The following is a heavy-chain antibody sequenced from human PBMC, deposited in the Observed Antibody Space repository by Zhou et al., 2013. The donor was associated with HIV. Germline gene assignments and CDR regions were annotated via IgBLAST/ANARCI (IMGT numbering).Heavy chain of an antibody. V-gene: IGHV1-18*01. CDR2: INGYNGNT. Sequence: QVQLVQSGPDVKKPGASVKVSCNAFGYTFTSYSISWVRQAPGQGLEWMGWINGYNGNTNYAQKLQGRVTMTTDTSTSTAYMELRSLRSDDTAVYYCARDGVSDVRAFDIWGQGTMVTVSS. CDR3: ARDGVSDVRAFDI. D-gene: IGHD1-26*01. CDR1: GYTFTSYS. J-gene: IGHJ3*02.